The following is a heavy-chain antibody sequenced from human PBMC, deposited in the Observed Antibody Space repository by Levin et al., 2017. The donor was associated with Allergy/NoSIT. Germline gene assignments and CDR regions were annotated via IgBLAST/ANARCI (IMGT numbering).Heavy chain of an antibody. CDR1: GGSISSSSYY. CDR3: ARRFSGIAVAGTAYYFDY. D-gene: IGHD6-19*01. Sequence: SETLSLTCTVSGGSISSSSYYWGWIRQPPGKGLEWIGSIYYSGSTYYNPSLKSRVTISVDTSKNQFSLKLSSVTAADTAVYYCARRFSGIAVAGTAYYFDYWGQGTLVTVSS. CDR2: IYYSGST. V-gene: IGHV4-39*01. J-gene: IGHJ4*02.